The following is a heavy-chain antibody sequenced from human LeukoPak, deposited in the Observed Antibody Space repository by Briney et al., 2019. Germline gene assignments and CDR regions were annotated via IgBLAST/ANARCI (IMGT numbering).Heavy chain of an antibody. V-gene: IGHV3-7*01. CDR2: IKQDGSEQ. Sequence: GGSLTLSCAASGFTFSSYWMSWVRQAPGKGLEWVANIKQDGSEQYYVDSVKGRFTSSRDNANNTLYLQMNSLRAEDTAVYYCARSARSHFDYWGQGTLVTVSS. CDR3: ARSARSHFDY. J-gene: IGHJ4*02. CDR1: GFTFSSYW.